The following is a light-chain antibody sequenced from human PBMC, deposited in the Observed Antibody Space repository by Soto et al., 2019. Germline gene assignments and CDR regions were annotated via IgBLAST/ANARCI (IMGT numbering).Light chain of an antibody. V-gene: IGKV3-20*01. Sequence: ETVLTQSPGTLSLSPGERATLFCRASQRISNSFLAWYQQKPGQAPSLLIFGASSRATGIPDRFSGSGSETEFTLTIDRLEPEDFAVYYCQQYGRSPPSWTFGQGTKVEIK. CDR2: GAS. CDR3: QQYGRSPPSWT. J-gene: IGKJ1*01. CDR1: QRISNSF.